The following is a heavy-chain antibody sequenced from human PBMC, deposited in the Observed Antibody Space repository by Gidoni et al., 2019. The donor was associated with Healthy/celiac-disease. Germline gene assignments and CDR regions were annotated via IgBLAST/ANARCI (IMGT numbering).Heavy chain of an antibody. V-gene: IGHV1-2*02. CDR1: GSTFTGYS. Sequence: QVQLVQSGAEVKKPGASVKVSCKASGSTFTGYSMHWVRQPPGQGLEWSGWIKPTSGGTNYAQKLQGRVTITRDTSISTAYMELSRLRADDTSVYYCARDKLIAVAGTRIRYFQHWGQGTLVTVSS. D-gene: IGHD6-19*01. CDR3: ARDKLIAVAGTRIRYFQH. J-gene: IGHJ1*01. CDR2: IKPTSGGT.